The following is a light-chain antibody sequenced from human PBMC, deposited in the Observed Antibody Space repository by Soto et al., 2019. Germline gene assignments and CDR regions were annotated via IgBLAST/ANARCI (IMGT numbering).Light chain of an antibody. CDR2: ATS. CDR3: QQANTFPFT. V-gene: IGKV1-9*01. CDR1: HDISSY. Sequence: DIQVTQSPSFLSASVGDRVTITCRASHDISSYLTWYQQKPGKAPKFLIYATSTLQSGVPSRFSGSGSGTVFTLTISSLQPEDFATYYCQQANTFPFTFGPGTKVDIK. J-gene: IGKJ3*01.